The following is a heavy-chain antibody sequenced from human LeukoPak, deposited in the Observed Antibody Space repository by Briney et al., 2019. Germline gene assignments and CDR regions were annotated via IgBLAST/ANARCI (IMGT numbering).Heavy chain of an antibody. Sequence: GASVKVSCKVSGYTLTELSMHWVRQAPGKGLEWMGGFDPEDGETIYAQKFQGRVTMTEDTSTDTAYMELSSLRSEDTAVYYCATGGYSSGWSTLDYWGQGTPVTVSS. CDR2: FDPEDGET. D-gene: IGHD6-19*01. CDR3: ATGGYSSGWSTLDY. CDR1: GYTLTELS. V-gene: IGHV1-24*01. J-gene: IGHJ4*02.